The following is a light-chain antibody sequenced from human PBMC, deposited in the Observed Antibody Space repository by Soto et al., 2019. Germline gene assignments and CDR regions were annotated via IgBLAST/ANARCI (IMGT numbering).Light chain of an antibody. CDR2: GAP. CDR3: QQYGNSPYT. J-gene: IGKJ2*01. Sequence: EIVLTQSPGTLPLSPGERATLSCRASQSVSSYLAWYQQKPGQTPRLLIYGAPNRATGIPDRFGGSGSGTDFTLTISRLEPEDFAVYYCQQYGNSPYTFGQGTKLEIK. V-gene: IGKV3-20*01. CDR1: QSVSSY.